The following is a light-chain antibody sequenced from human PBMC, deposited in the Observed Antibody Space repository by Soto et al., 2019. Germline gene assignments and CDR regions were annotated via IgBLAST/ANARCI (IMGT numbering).Light chain of an antibody. CDR2: VSS. V-gene: IGKV2-28*01. CDR1: QSLLHTDGYNY. CDR3: MQSLQTPRT. J-gene: IGKJ1*01. Sequence: DIVMTQSPVSLPVTPGEPASISCRSSQSLLHTDGYNYLDWFLQKPGQSPQLLIYVSSYRASGVPDRFSGSGSGTDFTLKISRVEAEDVGVYYCMQSLQTPRTFGQGPKVEI.